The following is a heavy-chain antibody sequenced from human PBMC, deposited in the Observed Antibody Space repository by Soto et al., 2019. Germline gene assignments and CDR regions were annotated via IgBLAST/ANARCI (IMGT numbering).Heavy chain of an antibody. V-gene: IGHV3-64*04. J-gene: IGHJ4*02. Sequence: GGSLRLSCSGSGGNFSRYSLMWFRQAPGKGLEYVSTINSIGDNTWYAGSVKGRFTTSRDNSMNTVYLQMNGLRAEDTAIYYCARGLLRSFDYWGQGTLVTVSS. CDR2: INSIGDNT. D-gene: IGHD2-21*02. CDR3: ARGLLRSFDY. CDR1: GGNFSRYS.